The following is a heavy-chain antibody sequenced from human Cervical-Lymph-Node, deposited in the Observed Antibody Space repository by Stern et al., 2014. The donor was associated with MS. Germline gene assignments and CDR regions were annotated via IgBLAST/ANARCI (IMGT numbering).Heavy chain of an antibody. CDR1: GFIFDDYA. Sequence: VQLEESGGAWVQPGRSLRLSCAASGFIFDDYAMHLVRQAPGTGLEWVSGIAWNIGSIGYADYVNGRFTISRDNAKNSLYLQMNSLRPDDTAFYFCARGSEADTYNDAFDMWGQGTLVTVSS. CDR2: IAWNIGSI. D-gene: IGHD5-24*01. CDR3: ARGSEADTYNDAFDM. V-gene: IGHV3-9*01. J-gene: IGHJ3*02.